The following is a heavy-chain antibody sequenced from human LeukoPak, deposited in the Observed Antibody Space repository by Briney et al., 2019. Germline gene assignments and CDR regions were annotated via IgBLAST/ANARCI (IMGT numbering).Heavy chain of an antibody. CDR2: ISAYNGNT. D-gene: IGHD6-19*01. V-gene: IGHV1-18*04. J-gene: IGHJ4*02. Sequence: ASVKVSCKASGYTFTSYGISWVRQAPGQGLECMGWISAYNGNTNYAQKLQGRVTMTTDTSTSTAYMELRSLRSDDTAVYYCARDGGYSSGWTNDPPFDYWGQGTLVTVSS. CDR1: GYTFTSYG. CDR3: ARDGGYSSGWTNDPPFDY.